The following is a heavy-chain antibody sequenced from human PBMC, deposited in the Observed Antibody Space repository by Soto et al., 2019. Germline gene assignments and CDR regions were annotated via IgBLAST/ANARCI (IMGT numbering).Heavy chain of an antibody. J-gene: IGHJ4*02. Sequence: QVQLQESGPGLVKPSETLSLTCTVSGGSISSYYWSWIRQPAGKGLEWIGRIYTSGSTNYNPSLKSRVTISVATSKNQFSLKLSSVTAADTAVYYCARGIAAADRGFYFDYWGQGTLVTVSS. CDR3: ARGIAAADRGFYFDY. V-gene: IGHV4-4*07. D-gene: IGHD6-13*01. CDR2: IYTSGST. CDR1: GGSISSYY.